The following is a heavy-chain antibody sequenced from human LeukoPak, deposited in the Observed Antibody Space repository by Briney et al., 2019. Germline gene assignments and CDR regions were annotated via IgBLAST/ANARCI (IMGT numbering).Heavy chain of an antibody. CDR3: ARTTSLSASGYDY. Sequence: ASLKVSCKTSGYTFTSYHINSVRQATGQGLEWMGWMNPYSGDRGYTQKFQGRVSITSETTISTAYMELSSLRSEDTAVYFCARTTSLSASGYDYWGQGTLVTVSS. V-gene: IGHV1-8*03. CDR1: GYTFTSYH. D-gene: IGHD5-18*01. J-gene: IGHJ4*02. CDR2: MNPYSGDR.